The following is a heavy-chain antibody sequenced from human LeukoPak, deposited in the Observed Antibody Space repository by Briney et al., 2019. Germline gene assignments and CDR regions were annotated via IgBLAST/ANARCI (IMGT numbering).Heavy chain of an antibody. D-gene: IGHD2-15*01. J-gene: IGHJ2*01. V-gene: IGHV3-48*03. CDR2: ISRGGNTI. Sequence: GRSLRLSCSAFGFTFSNYEMHWVRQAPGRGLEWVSYISRGGNTIYYAESVKGRFTVSRDNSQCSLFLQVGGLRAEDPAVYFCARDRGHCSDTNCYFGLAWYFDLWGRGALVTVSS. CDR3: ARDRGHCSDTNCYFGLAWYFDL. CDR1: GFTFSNYE.